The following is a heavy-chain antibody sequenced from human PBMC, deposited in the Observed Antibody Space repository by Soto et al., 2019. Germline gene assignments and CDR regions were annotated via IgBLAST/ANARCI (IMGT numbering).Heavy chain of an antibody. V-gene: IGHV5-51*01. CDR3: ARIQDSSGYYYYYYGMDV. D-gene: IGHD3-22*01. CDR1: GYSFTSYW. J-gene: IGHJ6*02. Sequence: GESLKISCQGSGYSFTSYWIGWVRQMPWKGLEWMGIIYPGNSDTRYSPSFQGQFTISADKSISTSYLQWSSLKASDTAMYYCARIQDSSGYYYYYYGMDVWGQGTTVTVSS. CDR2: IYPGNSDT.